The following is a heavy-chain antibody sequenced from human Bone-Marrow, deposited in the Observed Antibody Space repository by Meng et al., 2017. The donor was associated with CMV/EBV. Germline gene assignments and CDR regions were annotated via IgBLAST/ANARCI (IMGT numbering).Heavy chain of an antibody. Sequence: GESLKISCVASGFTFATHHIHWVRQTPGKGLEWVAVIWYDGSNKYYADSVKGRFTISRDNSKNTLYLQMNSLRAEDTAVYYCAKDYGGHENWYFDLWGRSTLVTVSS. CDR1: GFTFATHH. CDR3: AKDYGGHENWYFDL. CDR2: IWYDGSNK. D-gene: IGHD4-23*01. V-gene: IGHV3-33*06. J-gene: IGHJ2*01.